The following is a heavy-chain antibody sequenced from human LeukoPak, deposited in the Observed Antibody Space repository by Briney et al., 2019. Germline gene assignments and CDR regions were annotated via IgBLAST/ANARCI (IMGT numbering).Heavy chain of an antibody. V-gene: IGHV3-23*01. CDR2: ISGSGGSS. J-gene: IGHJ4*02. CDR3: AKDRSVSSSYILDY. CDR1: GFTFSSYA. Sequence: GGSLRLSCAASGFTFSSYAMSWVRQAPGKGLEWVSAISGSGGSSHYADSVKGRFTTSRDYSKNTLYLQMHSLRAEDTAVYYCAKDRSVSSSYILDYWGQGTLVTVSS. D-gene: IGHD6-6*01.